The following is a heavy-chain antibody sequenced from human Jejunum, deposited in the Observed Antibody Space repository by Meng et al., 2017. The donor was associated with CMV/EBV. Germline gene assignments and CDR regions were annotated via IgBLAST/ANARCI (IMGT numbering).Heavy chain of an antibody. Sequence: SCAASGFTFTSYAMHWVRQAPGKGLEWLAIISYDGGYEYYADSVKGRFTISRDNSKNTLYLQMNSLRTEDTAVYYCARDVLGTGDYWGQGTLVTVSS. J-gene: IGHJ4*02. CDR1: GFTFTSYA. CDR2: ISYDGGYE. V-gene: IGHV3-30-3*01. CDR3: ARDVLGTGDY. D-gene: IGHD3-16*01.